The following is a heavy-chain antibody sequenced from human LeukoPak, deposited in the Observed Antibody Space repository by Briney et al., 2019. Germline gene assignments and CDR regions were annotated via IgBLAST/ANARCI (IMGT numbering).Heavy chain of an antibody. V-gene: IGHV3-30-3*01. CDR1: GFTFSSYA. J-gene: IGHJ4*02. Sequence: GGSLRLSCAASGFTFSSYAMHWVRQAPGKGLEWVAVISYDGSNKYYADSVKGQFTISRDNSKNTLYLQMNSLRVEDTAVYYCAREHSSSLDYWGQGTLVTVSS. CDR2: ISYDGSNK. D-gene: IGHD6-13*01. CDR3: AREHSSSLDY.